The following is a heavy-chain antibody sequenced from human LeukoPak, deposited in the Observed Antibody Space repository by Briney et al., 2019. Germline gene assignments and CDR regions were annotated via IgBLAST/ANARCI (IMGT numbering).Heavy chain of an antibody. CDR1: GGSISSSSYY. V-gene: IGHV4-39*01. Sequence: SETLSLTCTVSGGSISSSSYYWGWLRPPPGKGLEWIGSIYYSGSTYYNPSLKSRVTISVDTSKNQFSLKLSSVTAADTAVYYCARYIAARQNWFDPWGQGTLVTVSS. J-gene: IGHJ5*02. D-gene: IGHD6-6*01. CDR2: IYYSGST. CDR3: ARYIAARQNWFDP.